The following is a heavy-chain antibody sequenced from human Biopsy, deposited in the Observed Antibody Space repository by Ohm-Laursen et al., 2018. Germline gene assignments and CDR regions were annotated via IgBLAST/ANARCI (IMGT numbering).Heavy chain of an antibody. D-gene: IGHD3-22*01. J-gene: IGHJ2*01. Sequence: SETLSLTCNVSGGSMTGYEWSWIRQPPGKGLEWIGYVYYTGSTDYNPSLQSRVTISVDTSKNHFSLRLRSVTPADTAIYYCARDRGYYSDRTVPGYFDLWGRGTLVTVSS. CDR1: GGSMTGYE. V-gene: IGHV4-59*01. CDR2: VYYTGST. CDR3: ARDRGYYSDRTVPGYFDL.